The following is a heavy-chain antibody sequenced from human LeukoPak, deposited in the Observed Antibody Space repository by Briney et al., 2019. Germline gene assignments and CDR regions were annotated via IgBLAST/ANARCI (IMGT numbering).Heavy chain of an antibody. J-gene: IGHJ3*02. D-gene: IGHD2-15*01. CDR3: ARDIVGGAYDI. CDR1: GLRFRNYG. CDR2: ISYDGTNK. V-gene: IGHV3-30*19. Sequence: GGSLRLSCVVSGLRFRNYGMHWVRQAPGKGLEWVAVISYDGTNKNYADSVKGRFTISRDNSKNTLYLQMNSLRTEDTAVYYCARDIVGGAYDIWGQGTMVTVSS.